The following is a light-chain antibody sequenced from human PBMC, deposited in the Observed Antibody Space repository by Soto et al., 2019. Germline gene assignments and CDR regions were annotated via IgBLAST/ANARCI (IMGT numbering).Light chain of an antibody. CDR2: DAS. V-gene: IGKV1-33*01. J-gene: IGKJ5*01. Sequence: DIQMTQSPSSLSASVGDRVTITCQASQDIGNYLDGYQQKPGKAPKLLIYDASTLEAGVPSRFSGSGSATDFTLTISSLQPEDFATYYCQQYDNFPSITFGQGTRLEI. CDR1: QDIGNY. CDR3: QQYDNFPSIT.